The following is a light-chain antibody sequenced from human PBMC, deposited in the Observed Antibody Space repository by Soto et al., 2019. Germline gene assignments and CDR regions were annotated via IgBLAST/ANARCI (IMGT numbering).Light chain of an antibody. Sequence: EIVLTQSPVTLSLSPGERATLSCRASQSVRSYLAWYQQKPGQAPRLLIYDAFKRATGIPARFSGSGSGTDFTLTISSLEPEDFAVYYCQQRSNWPSTFGRGTKVEIK. CDR2: DAF. V-gene: IGKV3-11*01. J-gene: IGKJ4*01. CDR3: QQRSNWPST. CDR1: QSVRSY.